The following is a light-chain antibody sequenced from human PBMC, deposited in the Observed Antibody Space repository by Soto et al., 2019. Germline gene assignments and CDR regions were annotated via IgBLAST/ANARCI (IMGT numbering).Light chain of an antibody. CDR2: ADL. CDR1: QSVVTNY. V-gene: IGKV3-20*01. Sequence: EVVLTQSPGTLSLSPGEGATIPCRASQSVVTNYLAWYQQKHGQSPGILIYADLYRAPGIPARLSGSGSGTEFNLSISRLEPEDFAVYYCQQYGSSPITCGQGTRLEIK. CDR3: QQYGSSPIT. J-gene: IGKJ5*01.